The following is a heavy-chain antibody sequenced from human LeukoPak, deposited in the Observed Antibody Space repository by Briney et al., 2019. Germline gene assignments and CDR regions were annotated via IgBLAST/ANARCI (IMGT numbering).Heavy chain of an antibody. J-gene: IGHJ5*02. D-gene: IGHD4-23*01. CDR2: IYTSGST. Sequence: SETLSLTCTVSGVSISSYYWSWVRQPPGKGLEWIGYIYTSGSTNYNPSLKSRVTISVDTSKNQFSLKLSSVTAADTAVYYCARLTATVVTPDNWFDPWGQGTLVTVSS. CDR1: GVSISSYY. V-gene: IGHV4-4*09. CDR3: ARLTATVVTPDNWFDP.